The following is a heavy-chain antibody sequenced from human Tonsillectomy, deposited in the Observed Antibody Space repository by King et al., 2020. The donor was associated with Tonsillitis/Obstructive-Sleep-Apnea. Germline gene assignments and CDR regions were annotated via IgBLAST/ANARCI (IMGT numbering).Heavy chain of an antibody. CDR1: GFTFRSYW. J-gene: IGHJ4*02. V-gene: IGHV3-7*04. CDR3: ARDHVQDY. CDR2: IKHDGSET. Sequence: KLGQSGGGLGQPGGSRRLSWADSGFTFRSYWMNWVRQAPGKGLEWVANIKHDGSETYYVDSVKGRFTISRDNAKNSLYLQVNSLRAEDTAVYYCARDHVQDYWGQGTLVTVSS.